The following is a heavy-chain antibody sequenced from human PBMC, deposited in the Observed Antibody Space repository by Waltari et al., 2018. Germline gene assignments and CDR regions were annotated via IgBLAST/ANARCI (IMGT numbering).Heavy chain of an antibody. Sequence: QVQLQESGPGLVKPSETLSLTCTVSVGSISSYYWSWIRQPAGKGLEWIGRIYTSGSTNYNPSLKSRVTMSVDTSKNQFSLKLSSVTAADTAVYYCAREAPSYSSSWYGWFDPWGQGTLVTVSS. D-gene: IGHD6-13*01. V-gene: IGHV4-4*07. J-gene: IGHJ5*02. CDR1: VGSISSYY. CDR3: AREAPSYSSSWYGWFDP. CDR2: IYTSGST.